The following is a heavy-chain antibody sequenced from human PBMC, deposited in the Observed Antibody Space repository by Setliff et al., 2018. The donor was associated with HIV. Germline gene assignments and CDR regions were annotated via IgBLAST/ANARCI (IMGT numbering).Heavy chain of an antibody. CDR2: INPNNGGT. Sequence: ASVKVSCKASGYTFTGYYMHWVRQAPGQGLEWMGWINPNNGGTNYAQKFQGRVTMTRDTSINTAYMELSRLRSDDTAVYYCARDHYDSSGYIFFPGLPDYWGQGTLVTVSS. CDR1: GYTFTGYY. D-gene: IGHD3-22*01. V-gene: IGHV1-2*02. J-gene: IGHJ4*02. CDR3: ARDHYDSSGYIFFPGLPDY.